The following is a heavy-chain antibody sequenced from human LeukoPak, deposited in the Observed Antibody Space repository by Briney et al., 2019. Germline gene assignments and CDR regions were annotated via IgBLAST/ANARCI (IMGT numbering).Heavy chain of an antibody. CDR2: ISSSGGNT. Sequence: GGSLRLSCAASGFTFRSYAMNWVRQAPGKGLEWVASISSSGGNTYYADSVKGRFTISRDNSKNTLYLQMNSLRAEDTAVYYCASARFLEGYWGQGTLVTVSS. V-gene: IGHV3-23*01. CDR3: ASARFLEGY. CDR1: GFTFRSYA. D-gene: IGHD3-3*01. J-gene: IGHJ4*02.